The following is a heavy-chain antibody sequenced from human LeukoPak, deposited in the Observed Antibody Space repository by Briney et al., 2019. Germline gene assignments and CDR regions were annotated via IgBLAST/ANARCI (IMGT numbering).Heavy chain of an antibody. CDR1: GFTFSSYG. CDR3: AREEQSHAFDI. J-gene: IGHJ3*02. D-gene: IGHD6-19*01. V-gene: IGHV3-33*01. CDR2: IWYDGSNK. Sequence: GGSLRLSCAASGFTFSSYGMHWVRQAPGKVLEWVAVIWYDGSNKYYADSVKGRFTISRDNSKNTLYLQMNSLRAEDTAVYYCAREEQSHAFDIWGQGTMVTVSS.